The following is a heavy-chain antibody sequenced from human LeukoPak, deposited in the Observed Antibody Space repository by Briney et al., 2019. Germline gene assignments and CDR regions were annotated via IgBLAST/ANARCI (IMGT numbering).Heavy chain of an antibody. CDR1: GFTVRSNY. J-gene: IGHJ4*02. V-gene: IGHV3-66*04. Sequence: GGSLRLSCAASGFTVRSNYMSWVRQAPGKGLEWVSVIYSGGSTYYADSVKGRFTISRDNSKNTLYLQMNSLRAEDTAVYYCARHRDYSYFDYWGQGTLVTVSS. CDR2: IYSGGST. D-gene: IGHD3-16*01. CDR3: ARHRDYSYFDY.